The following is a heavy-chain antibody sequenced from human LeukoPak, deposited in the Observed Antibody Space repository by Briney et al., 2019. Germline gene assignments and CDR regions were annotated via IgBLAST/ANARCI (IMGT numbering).Heavy chain of an antibody. V-gene: IGHV3-20*04. CDR2: ITNWNGGST. CDR3: ARCSRSSTDCYSAFDI. J-gene: IGHJ3*02. Sequence: GGSLRLSCEASGFSFDDYGMSWVRQSTGKGLEWVSAITNWNGGSTGYADSVRGRFTISRDNAKNSLYLQMNSLRAEDTALYYCARCSRSSTDCYSAFDIWGQGTKVTVSS. CDR1: GFSFDDYG. D-gene: IGHD2-2*02.